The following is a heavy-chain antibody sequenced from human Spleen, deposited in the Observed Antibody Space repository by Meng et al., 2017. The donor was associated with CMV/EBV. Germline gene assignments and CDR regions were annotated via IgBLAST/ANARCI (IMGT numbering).Heavy chain of an antibody. Sequence: SVKVSCKASGGTFSSYAISWVRQAPGQGLEWMGGIIPIFATANYAQKFQGRVTITTDESTSTAYMELSSLRSEDTAVYYCARDYSGFWSRGYDYWGQGTLVTVS. D-gene: IGHD3-3*01. CDR3: ARDYSGFWSRGYDY. CDR2: IIPIFATA. V-gene: IGHV1-69*05. CDR1: GGTFSSYA. J-gene: IGHJ4*02.